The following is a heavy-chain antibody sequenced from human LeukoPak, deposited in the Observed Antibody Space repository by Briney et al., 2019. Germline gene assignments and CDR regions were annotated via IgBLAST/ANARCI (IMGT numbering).Heavy chain of an antibody. CDR1: GDSMGSFY. CDR3: AREGGYSYGFDS. CDR2: IYSSGTT. D-gene: IGHD5-18*01. J-gene: IGHJ4*02. Sequence: SETLSLACTVSGDSMGSFYWSWIRQSAGRGLEWIGHIYSSGTTKNNPSYKSRVTMSVDTSKNQFSLKLSSVTAADTAIYYCAREGGYSYGFDSWGQGTLVTVSS. V-gene: IGHV4-4*07.